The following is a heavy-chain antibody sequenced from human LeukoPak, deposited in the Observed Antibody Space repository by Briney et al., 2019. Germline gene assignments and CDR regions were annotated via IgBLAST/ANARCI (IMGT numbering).Heavy chain of an antibody. CDR3: ARTPGVLYYFDY. CDR1: GGSISSYY. J-gene: IGHJ4*02. D-gene: IGHD3-10*01. V-gene: IGHV4-59*08. Sequence: SETLSLTCTVSGGSISSYYWSWIRQPPGKGLEWIGYIYYSGSTNYNPSLKSRVTISVDTSKNQFSLKLSSVTAADTATYYCARTPGVLYYFDYWGQGTLVTVSS. CDR2: IYYSGST.